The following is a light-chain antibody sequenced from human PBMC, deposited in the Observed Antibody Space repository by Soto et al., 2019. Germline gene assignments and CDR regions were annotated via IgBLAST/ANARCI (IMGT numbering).Light chain of an antibody. Sequence: QSALTQSRSVSGSPGQSVTISCTGTSSDVGGYNFVSWYQQYPGKAPKLIIYDVTKRLSGVPDRFSGSKSGNTASLTISGLQTDDEADYYCCSYAGSYTHVFGTGTKLTVL. CDR1: SSDVGGYNF. J-gene: IGLJ1*01. V-gene: IGLV2-11*01. CDR2: DVT. CDR3: CSYAGSYTHV.